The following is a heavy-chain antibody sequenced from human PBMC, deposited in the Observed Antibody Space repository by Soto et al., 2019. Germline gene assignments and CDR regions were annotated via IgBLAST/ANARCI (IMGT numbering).Heavy chain of an antibody. V-gene: IGHV3-53*01. CDR3: ARHASGTYIGWYFDL. D-gene: IGHD1-26*01. Sequence: EVQVVESGGGLIQPGGSLRLSCAASNFTVSNHYMSWVRQAPGKGLEWVSVIYSAGRTYYADSVKGRFTISRDNSKNTLFLPMHSLRAEDTAVYYCARHASGTYIGWYFDLWGRGTLVTVSS. CDR1: NFTVSNHY. J-gene: IGHJ2*01. CDR2: IYSAGRT.